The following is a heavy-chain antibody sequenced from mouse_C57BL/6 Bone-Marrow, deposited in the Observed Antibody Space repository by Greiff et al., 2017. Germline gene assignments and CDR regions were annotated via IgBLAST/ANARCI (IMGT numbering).Heavy chain of an antibody. Sequence: EVMLVESGGGLVQPGGSLSLSCAASGFTFTDYYMSWVRQPPGKALEWLGFIRNKANGYTTEYSASVKGRFTISRDNSQSILYLQMNALRAEDSATYYCARWDDYDPAWFAYWGQGTLVTVSA. V-gene: IGHV7-3*01. CDR1: GFTFTDYY. CDR2: IRNKANGYTT. D-gene: IGHD2-4*01. CDR3: ARWDDYDPAWFAY. J-gene: IGHJ3*01.